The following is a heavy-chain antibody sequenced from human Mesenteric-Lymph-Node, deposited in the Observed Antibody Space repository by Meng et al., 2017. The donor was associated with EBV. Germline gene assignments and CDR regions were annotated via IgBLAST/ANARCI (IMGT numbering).Heavy chain of an antibody. CDR1: GFSVSGHY. Sequence: EVQVLESGGGLIHPGGSLRLSCGASGFSVSGHYMSWVRQAPGKGLEWVSVIYTDGSTYYADSVKGRFTISRDNSKNTLFIQMNNLRVDDTAVYYCVRGPWNNWGQGTLVTVSS. D-gene: IGHD1/OR15-1a*01. V-gene: IGHV3-53*01. CDR2: IYTDGST. J-gene: IGHJ4*02. CDR3: VRGPWNN.